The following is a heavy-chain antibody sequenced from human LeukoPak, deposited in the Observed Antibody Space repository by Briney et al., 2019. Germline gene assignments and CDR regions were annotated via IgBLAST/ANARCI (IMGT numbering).Heavy chain of an antibody. J-gene: IGHJ6*03. CDR1: GFTFSTYW. D-gene: IGHD3-9*01. V-gene: IGHV3-7*01. CDR3: ARGGYYDILTAPLYYMDV. CDR2: IRPDGSEK. Sequence: GGSLRLSCAASGFTFSTYWMSWVRQAPGQGLEWVANIRPDGSEKYYVDSMKGRLTISRDNAKNSLYLQMNSLRAEGTAVYYCARGGYYDILTAPLYYMDVWGKGTTVTVSS.